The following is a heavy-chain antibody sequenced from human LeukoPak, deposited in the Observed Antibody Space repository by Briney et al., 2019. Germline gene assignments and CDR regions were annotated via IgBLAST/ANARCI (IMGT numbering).Heavy chain of an antibody. CDR1: GFTFSSYG. Sequence: PGGSLRLSCAASGFTFSSYGMHWVRQAPGKGLEWAAVIWYDGSNKYYADSVKGRFTISRDNSKNTLYLQMNSLRAEDTAVYYCARDKPPPYYYDSSGIFDYWGQGTLVTVSS. J-gene: IGHJ4*02. CDR2: IWYDGSNK. D-gene: IGHD3-22*01. V-gene: IGHV3-33*01. CDR3: ARDKPPPYYYDSSGIFDY.